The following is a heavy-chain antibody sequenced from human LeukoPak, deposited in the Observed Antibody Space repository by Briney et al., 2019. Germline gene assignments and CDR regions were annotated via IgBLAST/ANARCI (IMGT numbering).Heavy chain of an antibody. CDR2: IYTSGST. V-gene: IGHV4-4*09. CDR3: ARRTTGSGPFQH. CDR1: GGSISSYY. Sequence: SETLSLTCTVSGGSISSYYWSWIRQPPGKGLEWIGYIYTSGSTNYNPSLKSRVTISVDTSKNQFSLKLSSGTAADTAVYYCARRTTGSGPFQHWGQGTLVTVSS. J-gene: IGHJ1*01. D-gene: IGHD3-10*01.